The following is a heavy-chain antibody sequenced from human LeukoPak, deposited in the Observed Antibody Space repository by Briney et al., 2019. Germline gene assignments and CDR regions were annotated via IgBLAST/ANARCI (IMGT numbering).Heavy chain of an antibody. D-gene: IGHD6-6*01. V-gene: IGHV1-46*01. CDR2: INPSGGST. Sequence: ASVKVSCKASGYTFTSYYMHWVRQAPGQGLEWMGIINPSGGSTSYAQKFQGRVTMTRDTSISTAYMELSRLRSDDTAVYYCARPSIAARSPQYWGQGTLVTVSS. CDR3: ARPSIAARSPQY. J-gene: IGHJ4*02. CDR1: GYTFTSYY.